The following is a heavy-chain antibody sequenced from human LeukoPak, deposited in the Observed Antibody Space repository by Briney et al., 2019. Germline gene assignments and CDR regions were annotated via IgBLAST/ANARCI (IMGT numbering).Heavy chain of an antibody. Sequence: GGSLRLSCAVSGFTFSAYSMNWVRQAPGKGLEWVSYISSSGTNIHYADSVKGRSTFSRDNAKNSLYLQMSSLRVEDTAVYFCAREEVRGYLDYWGQGILVTVSS. V-gene: IGHV3-48*01. CDR2: ISSSGTNI. D-gene: IGHD3-10*01. CDR3: AREEVRGYLDY. CDR1: GFTFSAYS. J-gene: IGHJ4*02.